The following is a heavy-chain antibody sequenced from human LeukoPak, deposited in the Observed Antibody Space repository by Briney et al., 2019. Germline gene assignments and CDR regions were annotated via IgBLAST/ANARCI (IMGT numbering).Heavy chain of an antibody. CDR3: ARGLRSSY. D-gene: IGHD4-17*01. V-gene: IGHV4-34*01. CDR2: INHSGST. J-gene: IGHJ4*02. CDR1: GGSFSGYY. Sequence: SETLSLTCAVYGGSFSGYYWSWIRQPPGKGLEWIGEINHSGSTNYNPPLKSRVTISVDTSKNQFSLKLSSVTAADTAVYYCARGLRSSYWDQGTLVTVPS.